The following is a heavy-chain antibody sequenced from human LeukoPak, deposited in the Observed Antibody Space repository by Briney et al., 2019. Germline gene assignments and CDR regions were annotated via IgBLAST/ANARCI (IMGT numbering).Heavy chain of an antibody. V-gene: IGHV4-39*02. CDR1: GVSISSSSYY. J-gene: IGHJ4*02. D-gene: IGHD6-13*01. Sequence: SETLSLTCNVSGVSISSSSYYWGWIRQPPGKGLEWIGSIYSSGSTYYNSSLKTRVTISIDTSKNQVSLKMSSVTAADTAVYYCARDRGIAAAGTGWGQGTLVTVSS. CDR3: ARDRGIAAAGTG. CDR2: IYSSGST.